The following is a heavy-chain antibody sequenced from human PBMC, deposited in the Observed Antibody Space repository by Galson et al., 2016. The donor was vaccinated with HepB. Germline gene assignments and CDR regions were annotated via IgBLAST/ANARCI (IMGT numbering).Heavy chain of an antibody. J-gene: IGHJ4*02. D-gene: IGHD1-26*01. CDR3: AKGYSSLRRFFDY. V-gene: IGHV3-23*01. CDR2: ITGTGGST. CDR1: GFTLSSYA. Sequence: SLRLSCAAPGFTLSSYAMSWVRQAPGKGLEWVSAITGTGGSTYYADSVQGRFIISRDNSKNTLYLQMNSLRVEDTAVYYCAKGYSSLRRFFDYWGRGILVTVSS.